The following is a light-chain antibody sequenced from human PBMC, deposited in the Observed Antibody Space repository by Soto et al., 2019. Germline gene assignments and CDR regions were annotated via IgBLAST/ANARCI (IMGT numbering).Light chain of an antibody. V-gene: IGLV2-14*01. CDR2: DVS. Sequence: QSVVTQAASVSGCPGQSFTGSCPWTSRDVGAYNYVSWYQQHPGKAPKLIIYDVSNRPSGVSNRFSGSKSGNTASLTISALQAEDEADYYCSSFTSSSTRVFGTGTKVTVL. CDR1: SRDVGAYNY. CDR3: SSFTSSSTRV. J-gene: IGLJ1*01.